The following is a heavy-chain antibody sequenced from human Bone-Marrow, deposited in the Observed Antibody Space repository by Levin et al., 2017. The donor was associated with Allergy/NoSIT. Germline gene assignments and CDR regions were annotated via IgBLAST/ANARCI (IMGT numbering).Heavy chain of an antibody. D-gene: IGHD3-22*01. CDR1: GGSISSGDYY. CDR3: ARAGYDSSGVDAFDI. V-gene: IGHV4-30-4*01. J-gene: IGHJ3*02. Sequence: SETLSLTCTVSGGSISSGDYYWSWIRQPPGKGLECIGYIYYSGSTYYNPSLKSRVTISVDTSTNQFSLKLSSVTAADTAVYYWARAGYDSSGVDAFDIWGQGTMVTVSS. CDR2: IYYSGST.